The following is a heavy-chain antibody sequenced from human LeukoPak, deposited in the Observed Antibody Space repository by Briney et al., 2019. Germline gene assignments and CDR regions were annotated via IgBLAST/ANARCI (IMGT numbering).Heavy chain of an antibody. J-gene: IGHJ2*01. CDR2: IYYSGST. CDR3: AGDWSRGVFKPWYFDL. V-gene: IGHV4-30-4*01. CDR1: GGSISSGDYY. D-gene: IGHD3-3*01. Sequence: SETLSLTCSVSGGSISSGDYYWSWIRQPPGKGLEWIGYIYYSGSTYYNPSLKSRVTISVDTSKNQFSLKLSSVTAADTAVYYCAGDWSRGVFKPWYFDLWGRGTLVTVSS.